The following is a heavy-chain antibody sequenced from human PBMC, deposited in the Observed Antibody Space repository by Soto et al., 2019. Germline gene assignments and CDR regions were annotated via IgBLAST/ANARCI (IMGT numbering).Heavy chain of an antibody. V-gene: IGHV4-31*03. CDR1: GGSISSGVYY. J-gene: IGHJ6*02. D-gene: IGHD3-10*01. CDR2: IYYSGST. CDR3: ARVFQVDLFYGMDV. Sequence: SETLSLTCTVSGGSISSGVYYWSWIRQHPGKGLEWIGYIYYSGSTYYNPSLKSRVTISVDTSKNQFSLKLSSVTAADTAVYYCARVFQVDLFYGMDVWGQGTTVTVSS.